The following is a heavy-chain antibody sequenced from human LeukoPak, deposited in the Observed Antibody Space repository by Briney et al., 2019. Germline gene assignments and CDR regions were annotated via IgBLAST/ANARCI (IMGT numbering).Heavy chain of an antibody. V-gene: IGHV4-59*01. CDR3: ARVRGSFHQHFDY. J-gene: IGHJ4*02. CDR1: GGSISNYY. CDR2: IYHSGST. Sequence: SETLSLTCIVSGGSISNYYWSWIRQPPGKGLEWIGHIYHSGSTNYNPSLKSRVTISVDTSKNQLSLKLSSVTAADTAVYSCARVRGSFHQHFDYWGQGTLVTVSS. D-gene: IGHD1-26*01.